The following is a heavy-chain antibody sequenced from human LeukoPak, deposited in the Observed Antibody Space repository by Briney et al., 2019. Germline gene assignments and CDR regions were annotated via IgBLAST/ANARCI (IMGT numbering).Heavy chain of an antibody. J-gene: IGHJ4*02. CDR3: ARDRGLGETYFGY. CDR1: GFTFSRYA. Sequence: GRSLRLSCAASGFTFSRYAMHWVRQAPGKGLEWVAVISYDGSNKYYADSVKGRFTISRDNSKNTLYLQMNSLRAEDTAVYYCARDRGLGETYFGYWGQGTLVTVSS. V-gene: IGHV3-30*14. CDR2: ISYDGSNK. D-gene: IGHD3-16*01.